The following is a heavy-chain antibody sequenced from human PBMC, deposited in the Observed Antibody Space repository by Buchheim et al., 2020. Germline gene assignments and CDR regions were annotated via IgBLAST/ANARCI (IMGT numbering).Heavy chain of an antibody. CDR2: ISYDGSHK. V-gene: IGHV3-30*18. D-gene: IGHD2-15*01. CDR3: AKDRSYCSGGSCPNYFDY. J-gene: IGHJ4*02. CDR1: GFTFSRYH. Sequence: QVQLVESGGGVVQPGRSLRLSCAASGFTFSRYHVHWVRQAPGKGLEWLAVISYDGSHKYYADSVKGRFTISRDNSKNTLYLQMNSLRAEDTAVYYCAKDRSYCSGGSCPNYFDYWGQGTL.